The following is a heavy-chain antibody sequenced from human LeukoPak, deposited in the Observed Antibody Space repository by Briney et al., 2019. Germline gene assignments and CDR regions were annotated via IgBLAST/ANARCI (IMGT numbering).Heavy chain of an antibody. D-gene: IGHD3-10*01. CDR1: GFTFSSYG. V-gene: IGHV3-33*06. Sequence: PGGSLRLSCAASGFTFSSYGMHWVRQAPGKGLEWVAVIWYDGSNKYYADSVKGRFTISRDNSKNTLYLQMSSLRAEDTAVYYCAKAGATMVRGPPQKNNWFDPWGQGTLVTVSS. CDR3: AKAGATMVRGPPQKNNWFDP. J-gene: IGHJ5*02. CDR2: IWYDGSNK.